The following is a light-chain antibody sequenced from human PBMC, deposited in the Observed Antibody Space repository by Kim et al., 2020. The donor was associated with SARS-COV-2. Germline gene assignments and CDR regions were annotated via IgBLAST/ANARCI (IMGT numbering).Light chain of an antibody. V-gene: IGKV4-1*01. CDR3: QQYYSTHPS. Sequence: RATLNCKSSQTVLYNSNNKNYLAWYQQKPGQAPKLLIYWASIRESGVSDRFSGSGSETDFTLTISSLQAEDVAVYYCQQYYSTHPSFGQGTKLEI. CDR1: QTVLYNSNNKNY. J-gene: IGKJ2*03. CDR2: WAS.